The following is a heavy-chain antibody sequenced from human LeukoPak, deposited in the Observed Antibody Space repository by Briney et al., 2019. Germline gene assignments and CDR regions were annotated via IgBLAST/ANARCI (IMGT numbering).Heavy chain of an antibody. J-gene: IGHJ4*02. D-gene: IGHD4-11*01. CDR2: ISSSSSYI. CDR1: GFAFSSYS. Sequence: GGSLRLSCAASGFAFSSYSMNWVRQAPGKGLEWVSSISSSSSYIYYADSVKGRFTISRDNAKNSLYLQMTSLRDEDTAVYYCARDGDNYHPPYDYWGQGTLVTVSS. V-gene: IGHV3-21*01. CDR3: ARDGDNYHPPYDY.